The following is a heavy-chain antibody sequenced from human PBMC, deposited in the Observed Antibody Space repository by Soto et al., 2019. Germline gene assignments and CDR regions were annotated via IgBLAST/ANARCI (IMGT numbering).Heavy chain of an antibody. CDR2: IYYSGST. D-gene: IGHD3-16*01. CDR1: GGSISSGDYY. V-gene: IGHV4-30-4*01. J-gene: IGHJ2*01. CDR3: ARGQGGVWYFDL. Sequence: SETLSLTCTVSGGSISSGDYYWSWIRQPPGKGLEWIGYIYYSGSTYYNPSLKSRVTISVDTSKNQFSLKLSSVTAADTAVYYCARGQGGVWYFDLWGRGTLVTVSS.